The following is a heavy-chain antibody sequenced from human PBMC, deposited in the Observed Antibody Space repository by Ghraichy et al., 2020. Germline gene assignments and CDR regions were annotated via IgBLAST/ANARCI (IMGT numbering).Heavy chain of an antibody. J-gene: IGHJ6*02. CDR2: IIPIFGTA. D-gene: IGHD2-15*01. CDR1: GGTFSSYA. Sequence: SVKVSCKASGGTFSSYAISWVRQAPGQGLEWMGGIIPIFGTANYAQKFQGRVTITADESTSTAYMELSSLRSEDTAVYYCARPLQWSQLLYYYGMDVWGQGTTVTVSS. V-gene: IGHV1-69*13. CDR3: ARPLQWSQLLYYYGMDV.